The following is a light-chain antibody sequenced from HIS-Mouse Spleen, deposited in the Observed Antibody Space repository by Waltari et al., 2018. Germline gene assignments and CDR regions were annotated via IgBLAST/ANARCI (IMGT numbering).Light chain of an antibody. Sequence: SYELTQPPSVSVSPGQPARITCPGDALPKKYAYWYQQKSGQAPVPVIYEDSKRPSGIPEGFSGSSSGTMATLTISGAQVEDEADYYCYSTDSSGNHRVFGGGTKLTVL. V-gene: IGLV3-10*01. CDR2: EDS. J-gene: IGLJ2*01. CDR3: YSTDSSGNHRV. CDR1: ALPKKY.